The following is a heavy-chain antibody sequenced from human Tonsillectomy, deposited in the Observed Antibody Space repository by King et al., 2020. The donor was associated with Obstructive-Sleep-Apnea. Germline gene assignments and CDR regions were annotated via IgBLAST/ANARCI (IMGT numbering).Heavy chain of an antibody. D-gene: IGHD6-19*01. CDR3: AREMWGVRDRVAGPLDY. CDR2: INWYGGST. Sequence: DVQLVESGGGVVRPGGSLRLSCAASGFTFDDYGMNWVRQAPGKGLEWVSGINWYGGSTGYEDSLKGRFTISRDNAKNSLYLQMNSLRAEDTALYHCAREMWGVRDRVAGPLDYWGQGTLVTVSS. V-gene: IGHV3-20*01. CDR1: GFTFDDYG. J-gene: IGHJ4*02.